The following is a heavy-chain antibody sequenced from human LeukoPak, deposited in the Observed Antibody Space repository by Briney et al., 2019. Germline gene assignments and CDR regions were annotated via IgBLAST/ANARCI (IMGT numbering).Heavy chain of an antibody. Sequence: GASVKVSCKASGYTFTSYGISWVRQAPGQGLEWMGWISAYNGNTKYAQKLQGRVTMTTDTSTSTAYMELRSLRSDDTAVYYCARASPVTRPDYYYYGMDVWGQGTTVTVSS. CDR1: GYTFTSYG. J-gene: IGHJ6*02. D-gene: IGHD4-23*01. CDR2: ISAYNGNT. V-gene: IGHV1-18*01. CDR3: ARASPVTRPDYYYYGMDV.